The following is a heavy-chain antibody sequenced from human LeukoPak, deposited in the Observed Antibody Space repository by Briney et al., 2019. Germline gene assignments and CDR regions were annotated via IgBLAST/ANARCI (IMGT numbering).Heavy chain of an antibody. CDR2: ISARGIST. J-gene: IGHJ4*02. V-gene: IGHV3-23*01. CDR3: AKTFDFSNGHSPILTPYDS. D-gene: IGHD3-3*01. CDR1: GFTFSSSA. Sequence: GGSLRLSCAASGFTFSSSAMSWVRQAPGKGLEWVSSISARGISTYYADSVKGRFTISRDNSKNTLYLQMNSLRGDDIGVYYCAKTFDFSNGHSPILTPYDSWGQGTLVSVSS.